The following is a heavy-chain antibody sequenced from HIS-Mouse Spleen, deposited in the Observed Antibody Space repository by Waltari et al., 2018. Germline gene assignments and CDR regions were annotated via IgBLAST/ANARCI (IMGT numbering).Heavy chain of an antibody. V-gene: IGHV1-2*02. Sequence: QVQLVQSGAEVKKPGASVKVSCKASGYTFTVYYLHWGRQAPGQGLEWMGWINPNSGGTNYAQKFQGRVTMTRDTSISTAYMELSRLRSDDTAVYYCARGSGRWELLLPNWFDPWGQGTLVTVSS. D-gene: IGHD1-26*01. CDR1: GYTFTVYY. J-gene: IGHJ5*02. CDR3: ARGSGRWELLLPNWFDP. CDR2: INPNSGGT.